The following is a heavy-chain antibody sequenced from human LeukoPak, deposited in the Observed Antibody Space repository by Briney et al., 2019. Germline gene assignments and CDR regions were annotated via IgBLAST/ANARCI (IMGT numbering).Heavy chain of an antibody. CDR2: ISAYNGNT. J-gene: IGHJ4*02. V-gene: IGHV1-18*01. CDR1: GYTFNRYG. CDR3: ARTHDYNNYPDY. D-gene: IGHD5-24*01. Sequence: ASVEVSCKASGYTFNRYGFSWVRQAPGQGLEWLGWISAYNGNTNYEQKVQDRVTMTTDTSTSTAYMELRSLSSDDTAVYFCARTHDYNNYPDYWGQGTLVAVSS.